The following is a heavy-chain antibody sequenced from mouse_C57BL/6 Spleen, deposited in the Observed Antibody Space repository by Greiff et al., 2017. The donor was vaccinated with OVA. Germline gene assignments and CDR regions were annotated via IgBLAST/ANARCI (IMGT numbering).Heavy chain of an antibody. Sequence: EVKLVESGGGLVQPGGSLSLSCAASGFTFTDYYMSWVRQPPGKALEWMGFIRNKDNGNTTEYSAYGKGRFTISRDNSQSILYLQLNALRADDSATYYCARYMTTVVEDAMDYWGQGTSVTVSS. D-gene: IGHD1-1*01. CDR2: IRNKDNGNTT. CDR1: GFTFTDYY. J-gene: IGHJ4*01. V-gene: IGHV7-3*01. CDR3: ARYMTTVVEDAMDY.